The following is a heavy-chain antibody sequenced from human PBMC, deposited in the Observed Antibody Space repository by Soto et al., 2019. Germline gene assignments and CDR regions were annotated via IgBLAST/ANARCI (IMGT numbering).Heavy chain of an antibody. CDR1: GGTFSSYA. J-gene: IGHJ4*02. D-gene: IGHD3-16*02. V-gene: IGHV1-69*13. CDR2: IIPMFGTA. CDR3: ARESLYDYVWGSYRSSFDY. Sequence: GASVKVSCKTSGGTFSSYAISWVRRAPGQGLEWMGGIIPMFGTANYAQKFQGRVTITADESTSTAYMELSSLRAEDTAVYYCARESLYDYVWGSYRSSFDYWGQGTLVTVSS.